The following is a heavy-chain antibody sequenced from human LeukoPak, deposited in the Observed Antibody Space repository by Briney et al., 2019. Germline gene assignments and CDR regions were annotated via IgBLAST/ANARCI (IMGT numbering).Heavy chain of an antibody. V-gene: IGHV4-34*01. D-gene: IGHD1-7*01. CDR1: GGSFSNYY. CDR3: GRRWNYGRNYYIDV. Sequence: SETLSLTCAVYGGSFSNYYWSWIRQPPGKGLEWIGEINDSGRTNYNPSLMSRVTVSVDTSKNQFSLRLTSVTATYTAVYYCGRRWNYGRNYYIDVWGKGATVSVSS. CDR2: INDSGRT. J-gene: IGHJ6*03.